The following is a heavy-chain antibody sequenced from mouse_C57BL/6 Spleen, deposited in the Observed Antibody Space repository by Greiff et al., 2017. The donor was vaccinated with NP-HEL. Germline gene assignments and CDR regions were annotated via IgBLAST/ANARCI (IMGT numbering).Heavy chain of an antibody. D-gene: IGHD2-5*01. J-gene: IGHJ2*01. CDR2: IDPETGGT. V-gene: IGHV1-15*01. CDR1: GYTFTDYE. CDR3: TRDSNWYFDY. Sequence: VQLQQSGAELVRPGASVTLSCKASGYTFTDYEMHWVKQTPVHGLEWIGAIDPETGGTAYNQKFKGKAILTADKSSSTAYMELRSLTSEDSAVYYCTRDSNWYFDYWGQGTTLTVSS.